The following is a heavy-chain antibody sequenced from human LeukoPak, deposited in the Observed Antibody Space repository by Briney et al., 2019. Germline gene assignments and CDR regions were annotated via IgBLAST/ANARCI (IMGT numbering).Heavy chain of an antibody. Sequence: PGGSLRLPCAASGFTFSSYAMSWVRQAPGKGLEWVSAISGSGGSTYYADSVKGRFTISRDNSKNTLYLQMNSLRAEDTAVYYCAKVRGTGYNWNDFFDYWGQGTLVTVSS. CDR3: AKVRGTGYNWNDFFDY. V-gene: IGHV3-23*01. D-gene: IGHD1-1*01. CDR2: ISGSGGST. CDR1: GFTFSSYA. J-gene: IGHJ4*02.